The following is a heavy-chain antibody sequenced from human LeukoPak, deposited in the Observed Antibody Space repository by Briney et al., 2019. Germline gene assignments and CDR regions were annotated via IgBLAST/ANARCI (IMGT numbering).Heavy chain of an antibody. D-gene: IGHD6-19*01. Sequence: GGSLRLSCSASGFTLSSYGMHWLRQAPGKGLEWVAVIWYDGSNKYYADSVKGRFTISRDNSKNTLYLQMNSLRVEDTAVYYCARDPSSGWYSDYFDYWGQGTLVTVSS. J-gene: IGHJ4*02. CDR2: IWYDGSNK. CDR1: GFTLSSYG. V-gene: IGHV3-33*01. CDR3: ARDPSSGWYSDYFDY.